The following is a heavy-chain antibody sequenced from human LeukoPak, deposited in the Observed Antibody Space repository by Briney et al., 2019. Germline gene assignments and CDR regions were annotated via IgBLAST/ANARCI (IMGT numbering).Heavy chain of an antibody. D-gene: IGHD3-16*01. CDR2: LDPEDGET. CDR1: GYTLTELS. V-gene: IGHV1-24*01. J-gene: IGHJ6*03. Sequence: ASVKVSCKVSGYTLTELSMHWVRQAPGKGLEWMGGLDPEDGETIYAQKFQGRVTMTEDTSTDTAYMELSSLRSEDTAVYYCATGGAKSSYYYYYYMDVWGKGTTVTVSS. CDR3: ATGGAKSSYYYYYYMDV.